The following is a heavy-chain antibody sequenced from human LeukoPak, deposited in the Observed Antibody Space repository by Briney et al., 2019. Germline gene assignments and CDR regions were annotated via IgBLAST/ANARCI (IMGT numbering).Heavy chain of an antibody. CDR2: SRNKADSYTT. CDR3: ARGGLRLLDF. J-gene: IGHJ4*02. V-gene: IGHV3-72*01. CDR1: GFTLSDYY. D-gene: IGHD4-17*01. Sequence: GGSLRLSCAASGFTLSDYYMDWVRQAPGKGLEWVGRSRNKADSYTTDYAAAVRGRFTISRDDSRNSLYLQMNSLKTEDTAVYYCARGGLRLLDFWGQGTLVTVSS.